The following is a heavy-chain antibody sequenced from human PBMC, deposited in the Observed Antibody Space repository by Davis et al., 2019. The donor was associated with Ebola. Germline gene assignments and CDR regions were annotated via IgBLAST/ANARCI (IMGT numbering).Heavy chain of an antibody. CDR3: ANDLGYCTDGSCYYYHYGMDV. D-gene: IGHD2-8*01. V-gene: IGHV3-30*02. CDR2: MRYDGSNK. J-gene: IGHJ6*02. Sequence: GGSLRLSCAASGFTLSSNGMHWVRQAPGKGLEWVAFMRYDGSNKYYTDSVKGRFTISRDNSKNTLYLQMNSLRGEDTAVYFCANDLGYCTDGSCYYYHYGMDVWGQGTTVTVSS. CDR1: GFTLSSNG.